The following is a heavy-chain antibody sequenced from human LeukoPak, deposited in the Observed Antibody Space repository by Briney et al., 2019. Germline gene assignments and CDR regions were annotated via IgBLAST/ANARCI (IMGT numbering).Heavy chain of an antibody. CDR3: ARAVGDYMRYGGYFIDS. Sequence: PSETLSLTCTVSGGSISSYYWSWIRQPPGKGLEWIGYIYYSGSTNYNPSLKSRVTMSADKSKNQFSLTLNSVTAADTATYYCARAVGDYMRYGGYFIDSWGQGTLVVVSS. CDR2: IYYSGST. CDR1: GGSISSYY. J-gene: IGHJ4*02. V-gene: IGHV4-59*12. D-gene: IGHD3-22*01.